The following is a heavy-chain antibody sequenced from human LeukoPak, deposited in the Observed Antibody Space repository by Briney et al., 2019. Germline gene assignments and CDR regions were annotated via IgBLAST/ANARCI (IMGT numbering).Heavy chain of an antibody. Sequence: GGSLRLSCAASGFTFSSYSMNWVRQAPGKGLECVSSISSSSSSIYYADSVKGRFTISRDDAKNSLYLQMNSLRAEDTAVYYCAKALSSPVVPAAIGYWGQGTLVTVSS. CDR2: ISSSSSSI. D-gene: IGHD2-2*01. CDR1: GFTFSSYS. CDR3: AKALSSPVVPAAIGY. V-gene: IGHV3-21*04. J-gene: IGHJ4*02.